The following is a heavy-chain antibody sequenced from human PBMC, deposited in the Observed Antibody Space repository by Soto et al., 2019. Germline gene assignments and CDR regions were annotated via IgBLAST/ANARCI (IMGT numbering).Heavy chain of an antibody. CDR2: INPFDGSR. D-gene: IGHD3-10*01. J-gene: IGHJ4*02. CDR3: SRVDPGEPSPSDH. V-gene: IGHV1-46*03. Sequence: ASVKVSCKASGDIFTSYYIHWVRQAPGQGLEWMGWINPFDGSRMFAQSFQGRVTMTRDTSTSTVYMEVSSLRSEATAVYYCSRVDPGEPSPSDHWGLG. CDR1: GDIFTSYY.